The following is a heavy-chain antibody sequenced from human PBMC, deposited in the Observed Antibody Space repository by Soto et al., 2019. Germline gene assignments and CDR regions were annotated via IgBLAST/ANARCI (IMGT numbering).Heavy chain of an antibody. D-gene: IGHD3-16*02. CDR3: ARDRGYDYVWGTYRSPGPPVG. J-gene: IGHJ6*02. CDR1: GFTFSSYS. V-gene: IGHV3-21*01. Sequence: GGFLRLSCAASGFTFSSYSMNWVRQAPGKGLEWVSSISSSSSYIYYEDSVKGRFTISRDNAKNSLYLQMNSLRAEDTAVYYCARDRGYDYVWGTYRSPGPPVGWGQGTTVTVSS. CDR2: ISSSSSYI.